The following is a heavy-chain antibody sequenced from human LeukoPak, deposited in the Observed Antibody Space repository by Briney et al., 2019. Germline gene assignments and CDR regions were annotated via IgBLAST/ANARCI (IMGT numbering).Heavy chain of an antibody. Sequence: GGSLRLSCAASGFTVSSNYMSWVRQAPGKGLEWVSVIYSGGSTYYADSVKGRFTISRDNSKNTLYLQMNSLRAEDTAVYYCAKVPYYDILTGYTHWGQGTLVTVSS. CDR2: IYSGGST. V-gene: IGHV3-66*01. CDR1: GFTVSSNY. D-gene: IGHD3-9*01. CDR3: AKVPYYDILTGYTH. J-gene: IGHJ4*02.